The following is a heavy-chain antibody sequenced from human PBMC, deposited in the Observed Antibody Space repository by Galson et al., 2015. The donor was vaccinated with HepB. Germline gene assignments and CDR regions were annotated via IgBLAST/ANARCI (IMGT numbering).Heavy chain of an antibody. V-gene: IGHV1-18*01. CDR2: ISAYNGNT. D-gene: IGHD6-6*01. Sequence: SVKVSCKASGHTFTNYGISWVRQAPGQGLEWMGWISAYNGNTNYAQKLQGRVTMTTDTSTSTAYMELRSLRSVDTAVYYCARDLNIATRYGGYWGQGTLVTVSS. CDR3: ARDLNIATRYGGY. CDR1: GHTFTNYG. J-gene: IGHJ4*02.